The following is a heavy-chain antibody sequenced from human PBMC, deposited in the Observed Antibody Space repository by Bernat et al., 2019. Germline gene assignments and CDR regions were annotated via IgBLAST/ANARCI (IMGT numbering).Heavy chain of an antibody. CDR3: ARDPTVTTFGY. D-gene: IGHD4-17*01. V-gene: IGHV3-23*01. J-gene: IGHJ4*02. Sequence: EVQLLESGGGLVQPGGSLRLSCAASGFTFRSYAMSWVRQAPGKGLEWVSAISGSGGSTYYADSVRGRFTISRDNSKNSLYLQMNSLRAEDTAVYYCARDPTVTTFGYWGQGTLVTVSS. CDR1: GFTFRSYA. CDR2: ISGSGGST.